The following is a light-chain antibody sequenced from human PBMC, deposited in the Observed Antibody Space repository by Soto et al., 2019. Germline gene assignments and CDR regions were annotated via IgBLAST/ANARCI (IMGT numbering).Light chain of an antibody. CDR2: TAS. V-gene: IGKV1-39*01. Sequence: DIQMTQSPSSLSASVGDRVTITCRASQSISWYLNWYQQKPGKAPKLLIYTASSLQSGVPSRFSVSGSGTDFTLTITSLQPEDFATYYCQKSFSTLWTFGQGTKVEIK. CDR1: QSISWY. CDR3: QKSFSTLWT. J-gene: IGKJ1*01.